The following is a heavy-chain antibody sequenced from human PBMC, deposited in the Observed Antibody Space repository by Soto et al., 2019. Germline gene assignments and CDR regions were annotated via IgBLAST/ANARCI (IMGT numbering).Heavy chain of an antibody. V-gene: IGHV3-73*01. J-gene: IGHJ6*03. D-gene: IGHD2-15*01. CDR3: TRHAGGQVEHAFYYYFIDV. Sequence: EVQLVESGGGLVQPGGSLKLACLASGFPLSDSAIHWVRKASGKRLEWVGRIRGKTPNYATTYGAPVRGRFTLSRDDARNTAYLQMNNLDSEYAAVYYCTRHAGGQVEHAFYYYFIDVLVKGTTVSV. CDR2: IRGKTPNYAT. CDR1: GFPLSDSA.